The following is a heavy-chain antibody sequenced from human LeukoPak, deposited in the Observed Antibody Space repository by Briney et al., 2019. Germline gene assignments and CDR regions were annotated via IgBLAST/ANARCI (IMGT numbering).Heavy chain of an antibody. CDR3: ATTYYYGSGSYPY. J-gene: IGHJ4*02. D-gene: IGHD3-10*01. V-gene: IGHV1-69*13. CDR2: IIPIFGTA. Sequence: ASVKVSCKASGGTFSSYAISWVRQAPGQGLEWMGGIIPIFGTANYAQKFQGRVTIIADESTSTAYMELSSLRSEDTAVYYCATTYYYGSGSYPYWGQGTLVTVSS. CDR1: GGTFSSYA.